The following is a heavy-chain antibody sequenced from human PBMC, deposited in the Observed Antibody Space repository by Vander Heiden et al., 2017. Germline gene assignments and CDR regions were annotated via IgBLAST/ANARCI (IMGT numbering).Heavy chain of an antibody. V-gene: IGHV4-61*01. CDR3: ARALLYGQQLAPFDV. Sequence: QVQLQESGPGLVTPSETLSLTCTVSGGSVSRGLYYWNWIRQPPGKGLEWIGHIYYTGSTNYNPSLKSRVTISTDPSKNQFFLKVTSVTAADTAVYFCARALLYGQQLAPFDVWGQGTMVTVSS. D-gene: IGHD6-13*01. CDR2: IYYTGST. J-gene: IGHJ3*01. CDR1: GGSVSRGLYY.